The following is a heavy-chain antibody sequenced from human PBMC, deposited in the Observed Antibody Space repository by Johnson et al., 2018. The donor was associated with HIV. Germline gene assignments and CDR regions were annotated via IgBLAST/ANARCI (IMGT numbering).Heavy chain of an antibody. J-gene: IGHJ3*02. V-gene: IGHV3-9*01. CDR1: GFTFDDHA. D-gene: IGHD1-26*01. CDR3: ARERDLDAFDI. Sequence: VQLVESGGGLVQPGGSLRLSCAASGFTFDDHAMHWVRQAPGKGLEWVSGISWNSGSIGYADSVKGRFTISRDNAKNSLYLQMNSLRAEDTAVYYCARERDLDAFDIWGQGTMVTVSS. CDR2: ISWNSGSI.